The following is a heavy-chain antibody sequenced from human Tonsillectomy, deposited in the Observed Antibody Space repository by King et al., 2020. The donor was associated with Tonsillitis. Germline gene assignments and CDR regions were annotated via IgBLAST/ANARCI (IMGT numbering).Heavy chain of an antibody. CDR1: GFTXSSYA. CDR2: ISGSGGST. V-gene: IGHV3-23*04. Sequence: EVQLVESGGGLVQPGGSLRLSCAASGFTXSSYAMSWXRQAPGKGLEWVSAISGSGGSTYYADSVKGRFTISRDNSKNTLYLQMNSLRAEDTAVYYCAKAKGFQQLPKDWGQGTLVTVSS. D-gene: IGHD6-13*01. J-gene: IGHJ4*02. CDR3: AKAKGFQQLPKD.